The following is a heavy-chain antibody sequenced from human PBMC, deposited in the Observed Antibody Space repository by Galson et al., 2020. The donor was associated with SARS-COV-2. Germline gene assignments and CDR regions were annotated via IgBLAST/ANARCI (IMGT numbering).Heavy chain of an antibody. J-gene: IGHJ4*02. CDR2: IIPILGIA. CDR1: GGTFSSYT. CDR3: ARDLSRADCSSTSCPVS. Sequence: SVKVSCKASGGTFSSYTINWVRQAPGQGLEWMGRIIPILGIANYAQKFQGRVTITADKSTSTAYMELSSLRSEDTALYYCARDLSRADCSSTSCPVSWGQGTLVTVSS. V-gene: IGHV1-69*04. D-gene: IGHD2-2*01.